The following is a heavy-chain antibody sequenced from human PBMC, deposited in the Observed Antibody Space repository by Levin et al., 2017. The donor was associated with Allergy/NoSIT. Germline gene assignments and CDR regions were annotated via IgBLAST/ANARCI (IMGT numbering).Heavy chain of an antibody. CDR3: AREIGATVSIYYYYYGMDV. Sequence: PGGSLRLSCAASGFTIRSNYMSWVRQAPGKGLEWVSVIYRGGPTYYADSVKGRFTISRDNSKNTLYLQMNSLRAEDTAVYYCAREIGATVSIYYYYYGMDVWGQGTTVTVSS. J-gene: IGHJ6*02. D-gene: IGHD5-12*01. V-gene: IGHV3-53*01. CDR1: GFTIRSNY. CDR2: IYRGGPT.